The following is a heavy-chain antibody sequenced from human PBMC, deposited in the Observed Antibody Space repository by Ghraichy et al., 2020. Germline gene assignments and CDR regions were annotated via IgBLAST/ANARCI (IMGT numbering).Heavy chain of an antibody. V-gene: IGHV1-69*05. CDR1: GGTFSSYA. J-gene: IGHJ4*02. CDR2: IIPIFGTA. Sequence: SVKVSCKASGGTFSSYAISWVRQAPGQGLEWMGGIIPIFGTANYAQKFQGRVTITTDESTSTAYMELSSLRSEDTAVYYCARGYYDSSGYYYFFDYWGQGTLVTVSS. CDR3: ARGYYDSSGYYYFFDY. D-gene: IGHD3-22*01.